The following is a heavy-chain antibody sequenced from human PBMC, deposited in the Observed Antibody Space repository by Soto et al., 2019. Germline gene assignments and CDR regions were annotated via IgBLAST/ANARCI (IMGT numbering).Heavy chain of an antibody. CDR1: GGSITNYL. CDR2: IYYSGTT. Sequence: SETLSLTCTVSGGSITNYLWSWIRQSPGKGLGWIGYIYYSGTTNYNPPLMSRVTISVDTSKNHFSLKLTSVTAADTAVYYCARVYGSGSLTNWFDPWGRGTLVTVSS. D-gene: IGHD3-10*01. V-gene: IGHV4-59*01. J-gene: IGHJ5*02. CDR3: ARVYGSGSLTNWFDP.